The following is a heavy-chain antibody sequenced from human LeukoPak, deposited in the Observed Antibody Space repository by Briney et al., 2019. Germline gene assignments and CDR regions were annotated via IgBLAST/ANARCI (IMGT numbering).Heavy chain of an antibody. J-gene: IGHJ4*02. CDR1: GFTFSSYS. CDR3: ARGRGDGYNIDFYFDY. CDR2: ISSSSSYI. V-gene: IGHV3-21*01. Sequence: GGSQRLSCAASGFTFSSYSMNWVRQAPGKGLEWVSSISSSSSYIYYADSVKGRFTISRDNAKNSLYLQMNSLRAEDTAVYYCARGRGDGYNIDFYFDYWGQGTLVTVSS. D-gene: IGHD5-24*01.